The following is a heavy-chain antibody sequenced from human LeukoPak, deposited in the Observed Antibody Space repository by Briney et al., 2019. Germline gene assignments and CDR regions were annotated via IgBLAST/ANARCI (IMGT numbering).Heavy chain of an antibody. CDR3: AKDLGSSGWPRGAFDV. CDR1: GFTFDDYA. J-gene: IGHJ3*01. D-gene: IGHD6-19*01. V-gene: IGHV3-9*01. CDR2: ISWNSGSI. Sequence: GGSLRLSCAASGFTFDDYAMHWVRQAPGKGLEWVSGISWNSGSIGYADSVKGRFTISRDNAKNSLYLQMNSLRAEDTALYYCAKDLGSSGWPRGAFDVWGQGTMVTVSS.